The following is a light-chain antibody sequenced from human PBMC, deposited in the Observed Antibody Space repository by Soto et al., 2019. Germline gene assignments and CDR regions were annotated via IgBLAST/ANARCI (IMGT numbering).Light chain of an antibody. Sequence: EIVLTQSPGTLSLSPGERATLSCRASQSVSSHLAWYQQKPGQAPRLLIYDASNRATGIPARFSGSGSGTDFTLTISILEPEDFAFYHCVQRNTWPWTCGQGSKVENK. V-gene: IGKV3-11*01. J-gene: IGKJ1*01. CDR2: DAS. CDR3: VQRNTWPWT. CDR1: QSVSSH.